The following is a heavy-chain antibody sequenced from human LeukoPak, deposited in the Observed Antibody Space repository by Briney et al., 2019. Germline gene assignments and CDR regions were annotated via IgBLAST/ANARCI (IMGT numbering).Heavy chain of an antibody. J-gene: IGHJ4*02. CDR2: ISSRSSTI. CDR1: GFTFSSYS. Sequence: GSLRLSCAASGFTFSSYSMNWVRQAPGKGLEWVSYISSRSSTIYYADSVKGRFTISRDNAKNSLYLQMNSLRAEDTAVYYCSAYYDSSGYYSPLWYWGQGTLVTVSS. V-gene: IGHV3-48*04. D-gene: IGHD3-22*01. CDR3: SAYYDSSGYYSPLWY.